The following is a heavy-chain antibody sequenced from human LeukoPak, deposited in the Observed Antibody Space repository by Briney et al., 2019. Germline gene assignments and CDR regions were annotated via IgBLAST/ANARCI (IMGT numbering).Heavy chain of an antibody. CDR1: GGSISGSGYY. J-gene: IGHJ4*02. CDR3: ARDARVGTRYFDY. V-gene: IGHV4-39*07. CDR2: IYYSGST. Sequence: SETLSLTCSVSGGSISGSGYYWGWIRQPPGKGLEWIGSIYYSGSTYYNPSLKSRVTISVDTSKNQFSLKLSSVTAADTAVYYCARDARVGTRYFDYWGQGTLVTVSS. D-gene: IGHD4-23*01.